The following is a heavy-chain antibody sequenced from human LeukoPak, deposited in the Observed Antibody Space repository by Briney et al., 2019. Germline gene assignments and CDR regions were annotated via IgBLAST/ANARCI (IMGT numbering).Heavy chain of an antibody. CDR2: ISETGAHT. V-gene: IGHV3-48*03. J-gene: IGHJ4*02. CDR1: GFTFSDYE. Sequence: GGSLRLSCEASGFTFSDYEMNWVRQAPGKGLEWISHISETGAHTYYAESVKGRFTISRDNAKNSLFLQLDSLRAEDTAVYYCARRRSQGIDYWGQGTLVTVSS. CDR3: ARRRSQGIDY.